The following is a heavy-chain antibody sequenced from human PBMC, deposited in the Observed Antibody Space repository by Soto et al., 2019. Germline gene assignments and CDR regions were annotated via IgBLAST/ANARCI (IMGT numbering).Heavy chain of an antibody. V-gene: IGHV1-3*05. Sequence: QVQLVQSGAEEKKPGASVKVSCKASGYPFSNYAMHWVRQAPGQGLEWMGWINAGNGNSKYSQKFQGRVTITRDPSAKTAYLELDSLRSEDTAVYYCATSTYCSSSTCYQWYGMDVWGQGTTVTVSS. CDR3: ATSTYCSSSTCYQWYGMDV. J-gene: IGHJ6*02. CDR1: GYPFSNYA. D-gene: IGHD2-2*01. CDR2: INAGNGNS.